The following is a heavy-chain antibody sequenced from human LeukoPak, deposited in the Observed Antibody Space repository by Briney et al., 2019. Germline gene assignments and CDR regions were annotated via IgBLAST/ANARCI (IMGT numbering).Heavy chain of an antibody. J-gene: IGHJ6*03. CDR3: AREKLDNWNYGGYYYYMDV. CDR2: IYYSGST. Sequence: SETLSLTCTVSGGSISSSSYYWGWIHQPPGKGLEWIGSIYYSGSTYYNPSLKSRVTISVDTSKNQFSLKLSSVTAADTAVYYCAREKLDNWNYGGYYYYMDVWGKGTTVTVSS. D-gene: IGHD1-7*01. V-gene: IGHV4-39*07. CDR1: GGSISSSSYY.